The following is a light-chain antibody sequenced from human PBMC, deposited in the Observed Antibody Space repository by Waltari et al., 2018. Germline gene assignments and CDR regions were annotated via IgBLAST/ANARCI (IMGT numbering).Light chain of an antibody. V-gene: IGLV2-11*01. J-gene: IGLJ2*01. CDR2: DVT. CDR1: NRDVGAFNY. Sequence: QSALTQPRSVSGSPGQSINISCTGTNRDVGAFNYVSWYQHHPGKAPKLIIYDVTTRPSGIPDRFSGSKSGNTASLTISGLQAEDEATYYCSSYTGSYSFVIFGGGTDMTVL. CDR3: SSYTGSYSFVI.